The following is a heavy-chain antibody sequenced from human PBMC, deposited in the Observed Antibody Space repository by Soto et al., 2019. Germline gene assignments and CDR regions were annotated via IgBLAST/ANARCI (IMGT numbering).Heavy chain of an antibody. D-gene: IGHD3-10*01. CDR1: TFNFTSYS. J-gene: IGHJ4*02. V-gene: IGHV3-21*01. CDR3: ARVNSASGSMHFDH. Sequence: GGSLRLSCAGSTFNFTSYSLNWVRQAPGKGLEWVSSISATSTYIFYADSVKGRFTISRDNAQNSVSLQMNSLRAEDTALYYCARVNSASGSMHFDHWGQET. CDR2: ISATSTYI.